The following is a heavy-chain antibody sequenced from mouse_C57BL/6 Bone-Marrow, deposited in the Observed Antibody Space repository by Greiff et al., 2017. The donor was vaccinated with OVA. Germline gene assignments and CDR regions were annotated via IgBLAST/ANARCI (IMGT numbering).Heavy chain of an antibody. D-gene: IGHD1-1*01. CDR1: GYTFTSYW. CDR3: ARSPYYYGSSYDY. V-gene: IGHV1-64*01. CDR2: IHPNSGST. J-gene: IGHJ2*01. Sequence: QVQLQQPGAELVKPGASVKLSCKASGYTFTSYWMHWVKQRPGQGLEWIGMIHPNSGSTNYNEKFKSKATLTVDKSSSTAYMQLSSLTSEDSAVYDCARSPYYYGSSYDYWGQGTTLTVSS.